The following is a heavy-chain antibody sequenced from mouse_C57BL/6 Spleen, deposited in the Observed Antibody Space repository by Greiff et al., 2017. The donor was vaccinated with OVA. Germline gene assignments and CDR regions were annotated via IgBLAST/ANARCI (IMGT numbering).Heavy chain of an antibody. Sequence: GQLQPPGTELVKPGALVKLSRKGSGHTFPSYWVHRVEARPGQGLEWIGNINPSNGGTNYNEKFKSKATLTVDKSSSTAYMQLSSLTSEDSAVYYCARSSSFYFDYWGQGTTLTVSS. J-gene: IGHJ2*01. CDR2: INPSNGGT. CDR3: ARSSSFYFDY. D-gene: IGHD1-1*01. CDR1: GHTFPSYW. V-gene: IGHV1-53*01.